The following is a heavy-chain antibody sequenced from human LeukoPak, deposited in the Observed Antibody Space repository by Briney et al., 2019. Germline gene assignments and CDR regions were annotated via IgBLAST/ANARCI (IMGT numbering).Heavy chain of an antibody. CDR1: GGSVSSGSYY. V-gene: IGHV4-61*01. J-gene: IGHJ1*01. Sequence: SETLSLTCTVSGGSVSSGSYYWSWIRQPPGKGLEWIGYIYYSGSTNYNPSLKSRVTISVDTSKNQFSLKLSSVTAADTAVYYCARDNGADILTGYYILGMYFQHWGQGTLVTVSS. CDR3: ARDNGADILTGYYILGMYFQH. CDR2: IYYSGST. D-gene: IGHD3-9*01.